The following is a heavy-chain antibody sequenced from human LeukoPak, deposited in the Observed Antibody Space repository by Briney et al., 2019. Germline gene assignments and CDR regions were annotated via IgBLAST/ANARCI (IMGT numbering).Heavy chain of an antibody. CDR3: AGNYDSWTGLNY. J-gene: IGHJ4*02. CDR2: IGNKVTHYAT. D-gene: IGHD3-3*01. Sequence: VRQASGXGLEWVGHIGNKVTHYATEYPASLRGRFPTSRDDSKYTAYLQVNSLKTEDTAVYYCAGNYDSWTGLNYWGQGTLVTVSS. V-gene: IGHV3-73*01.